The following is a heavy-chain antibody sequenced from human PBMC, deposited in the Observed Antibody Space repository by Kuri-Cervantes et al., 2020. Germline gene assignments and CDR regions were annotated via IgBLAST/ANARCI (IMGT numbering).Heavy chain of an antibody. CDR3: AKGRPTMITYGSIDY. D-gene: IGHD3-16*01. CDR1: GFTFYDYA. J-gene: IGHJ4*02. V-gene: IGHV3-43D*03. CDR2: ISWDGATT. Sequence: GESLKISCAASGFTFYDYAMHWVRQAPGKGLEWVSLISWDGATTYYADSLKGRFTISRDNTKNSLYLQMNSLRTEDTALYYCAKGRPTMITYGSIDYWGQGTLVTVSS.